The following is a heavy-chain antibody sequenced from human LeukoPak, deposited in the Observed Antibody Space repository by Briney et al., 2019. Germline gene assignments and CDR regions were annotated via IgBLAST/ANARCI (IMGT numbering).Heavy chain of an antibody. CDR2: IYYSGST. CDR1: GGSISSGGYY. V-gene: IGHV4-31*03. Sequence: SETLSLTCTVSGGSISSGGYYWSWIRQHPGKGLEWIGYIYYSGSTYYNPSLKSRVTISVDTSKNQFSLKLSSVTAADTAVYYCAREMAGYRQWDYWGQGTLVTVSS. J-gene: IGHJ4*02. D-gene: IGHD3-9*01. CDR3: AREMAGYRQWDY.